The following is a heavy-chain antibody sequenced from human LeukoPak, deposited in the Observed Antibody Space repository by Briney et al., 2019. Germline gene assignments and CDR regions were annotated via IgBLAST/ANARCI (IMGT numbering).Heavy chain of an antibody. CDR1: GFTVSTNY. D-gene: IGHD6-13*01. Sequence: PGGSLRLSCAASGFTVSTNYMSWVRQAPGKGLEWVSVIYSGGSTYYADSVKGRFTISRDNSKNTLYLQMNSLRAEDTAVYYCAKEPRQLVGFDYWGQGTLVTVSS. CDR2: IYSGGST. CDR3: AKEPRQLVGFDY. J-gene: IGHJ4*02. V-gene: IGHV3-53*05.